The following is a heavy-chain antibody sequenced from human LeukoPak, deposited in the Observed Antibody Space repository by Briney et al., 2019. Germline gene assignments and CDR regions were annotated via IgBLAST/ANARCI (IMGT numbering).Heavy chain of an antibody. V-gene: IGHV1-46*01. CDR1: GYTFTSYY. Sequence: ASVKVSCKASGYTFTSYYMRWVRQAPGQGLEWMGIINPSGGSTSYAQKFQGRVTMTRDTSTSTVYMELSSLRSEDTAVYYCARDHSYYDSSGPLDYWGQGTLVTVSS. J-gene: IGHJ4*02. D-gene: IGHD3-22*01. CDR3: ARDHSYYDSSGPLDY. CDR2: INPSGGST.